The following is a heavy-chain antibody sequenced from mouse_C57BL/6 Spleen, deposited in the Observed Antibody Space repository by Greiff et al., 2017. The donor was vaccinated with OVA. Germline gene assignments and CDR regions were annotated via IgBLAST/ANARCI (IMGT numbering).Heavy chain of an antibody. V-gene: IGHV6-6*01. J-gene: IGHJ4*01. CDR1: GFTFSDAW. D-gene: IGHD2-1*01. Sequence: EVKLEESGGGLVQPGGSMKLSCAASGFTFSDAWMDWVRQSPEKGLEWVAEIRNKANNHATYYAESVKGRFTISRDDSKSSVYLQMNSLRAEDTGIYYCTRGYGNYDYYAMDYWGQGTSVTVSS. CDR2: IRNKANNHAT. CDR3: TRGYGNYDYYAMDY.